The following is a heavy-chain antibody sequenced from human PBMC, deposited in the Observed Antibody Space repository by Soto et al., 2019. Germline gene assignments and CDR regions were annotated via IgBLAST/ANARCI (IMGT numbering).Heavy chain of an antibody. J-gene: IGHJ4*02. D-gene: IGHD6-19*01. Sequence: SETLSLTCTVSGGSISSYYWSWIRQPPGKGLEWIGYIYYSGSTNYNPSLKSRVTISVDTSKNQFSLKLSSVTAADTAVYYCARGSVAGAGTDFEYWGQGTPVTVPS. CDR2: IYYSGST. CDR1: GGSISSYY. V-gene: IGHV4-59*01. CDR3: ARGSVAGAGTDFEY.